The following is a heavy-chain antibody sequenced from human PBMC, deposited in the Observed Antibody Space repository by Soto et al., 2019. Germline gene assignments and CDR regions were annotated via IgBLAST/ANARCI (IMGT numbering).Heavy chain of an antibody. CDR1: GGSFSGYY. Sequence: SETLSLTCAVYGGSFSGYYWSWIRQPPGKGLEWIGEINHSGSTNYNPSLKSRVTISVDTSKNQFSLKLSSVTAADTAVYYCARGSVAAKGNWFDPWGQGTLVTVSS. CDR2: INHSGST. D-gene: IGHD2-15*01. CDR3: ARGSVAAKGNWFDP. V-gene: IGHV4-34*01. J-gene: IGHJ5*02.